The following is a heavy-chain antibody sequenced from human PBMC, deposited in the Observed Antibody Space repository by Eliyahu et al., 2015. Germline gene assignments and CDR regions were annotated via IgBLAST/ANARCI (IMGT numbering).Heavy chain of an antibody. V-gene: IGHV4-39*01. CDR2: IYYNGFP. J-gene: IGHJ4*02. CDR3: ARRLPDYYGSGSYFDY. Sequence: QVHLQESGPGLVRPSETLSLTCSVSGVPIGSSTYSWGWIRQSPGKGLEWIGSIYYNGFPYYNPSLMRRVTMSVDTSRNQFSLKLSSVTTADTAVYFCARRLPDYYGSGSYFDYWGQGTLVTVSS. D-gene: IGHD3-10*01. CDR1: GVPIGSSTYS.